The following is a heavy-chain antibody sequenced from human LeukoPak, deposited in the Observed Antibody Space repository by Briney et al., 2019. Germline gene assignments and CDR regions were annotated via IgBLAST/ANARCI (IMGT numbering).Heavy chain of an antibody. Sequence: GESLKISCKGSGYSFSSYWIGWVRQVPGKGLEWMGVAYPADSDTRYSPSFQGQVTISADKSISTAYLQWSSLKASDTAMYYCARAGYSSSPLDYWGQGTLVTVSS. V-gene: IGHV5-51*01. CDR2: AYPADSDT. J-gene: IGHJ4*02. CDR3: ARAGYSSSPLDY. D-gene: IGHD6-13*01. CDR1: GYSFSSYW.